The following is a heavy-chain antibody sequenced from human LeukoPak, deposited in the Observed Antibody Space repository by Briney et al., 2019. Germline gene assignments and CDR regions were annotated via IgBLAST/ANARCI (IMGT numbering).Heavy chain of an antibody. V-gene: IGHV1-8*01. CDR2: MNPNSGNT. Sequence: ASVKVSCKASGYTFTSYDINWVRQATGQGLEWMGWMNPNSGNTGHAQKFQGRVTMNSNTSISTAYMELSGLTSEDTAVYYCARGLRREQQLLRAFDSWGQGTLVTVSS. D-gene: IGHD6-13*01. CDR3: ARGLRREQQLLRAFDS. CDR1: GYTFTSYD. J-gene: IGHJ4*02.